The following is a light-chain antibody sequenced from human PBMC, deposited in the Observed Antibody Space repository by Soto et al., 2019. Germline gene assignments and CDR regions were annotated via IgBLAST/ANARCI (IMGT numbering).Light chain of an antibody. J-gene: IGKJ1*01. V-gene: IGKV3-15*01. Sequence: IVMRQSPGTLSVSPEEGATLSCRASQTVSNNLAWYQQKPGQTPRLLIYGASTRATGVPARFSGSGSGTEFTLTISRLQPDDFASYYCQQYDSYSWTFGQGTKVE. CDR3: QQYDSYSWT. CDR1: QTVSNN. CDR2: GAS.